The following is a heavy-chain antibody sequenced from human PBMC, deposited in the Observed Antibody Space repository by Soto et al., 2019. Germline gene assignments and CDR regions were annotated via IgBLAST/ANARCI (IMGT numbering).Heavy chain of an antibody. CDR1: GGSVSSGSYD. V-gene: IGHV4-61*01. Sequence: SETLSLTCTVSGGSVSSGSYDWSWIRQPPGKGLEWIGYIYYSGSTNYNPSLKSRVTISVDTSKNQFSLKLSSVTAADTAVYYCARVNLTYKGYGPPYYFDYWGQGTLVTVSS. J-gene: IGHJ4*02. D-gene: IGHD5-12*01. CDR2: IYYSGST. CDR3: ARVNLTYKGYGPPYYFDY.